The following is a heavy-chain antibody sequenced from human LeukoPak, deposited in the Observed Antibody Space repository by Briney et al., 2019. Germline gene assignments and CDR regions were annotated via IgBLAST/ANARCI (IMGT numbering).Heavy chain of an antibody. J-gene: IGHJ6*02. CDR3: ARDLPSIVVVPAALIRYYYYGMDV. D-gene: IGHD2-2*01. CDR2: ISAYNGNT. CDR1: GYTFTSYG. V-gene: IGHV1-18*01. Sequence: ASVKVSCKASGYTFTSYGISWVRQAPGQGLEWMGWISAYNGNTNYARKLQGRVTMTTDTSTSTAYMELRSLRSDDTAVYYCARDLPSIVVVPAALIRYYYYGMDVWGQGTTVTVSS.